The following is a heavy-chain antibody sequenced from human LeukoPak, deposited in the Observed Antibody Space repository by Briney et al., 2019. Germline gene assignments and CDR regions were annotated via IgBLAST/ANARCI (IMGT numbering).Heavy chain of an antibody. Sequence: PGGSLRLSCVASGFTFSSNGMHWVRQAPGKGLEWVTFIQYDGSKKYYADSVKGRFTISRDNSKNTLYLEMNSLRAEDTAVYYCANDIASYYDYWGHGILVTVSS. J-gene: IGHJ4*01. CDR2: IQYDGSKK. CDR1: GFTFSSNG. D-gene: IGHD3-10*01. CDR3: ANDIASYYDY. V-gene: IGHV3-30*02.